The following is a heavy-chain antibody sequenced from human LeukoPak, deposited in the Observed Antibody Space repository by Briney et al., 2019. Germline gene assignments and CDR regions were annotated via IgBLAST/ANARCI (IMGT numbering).Heavy chain of an antibody. D-gene: IGHD6-6*01. J-gene: IGHJ4*02. CDR2: IYYSGNT. V-gene: IGHV4-59*01. CDR1: GGSISSYY. CDR3: ARYISSSQFSFDY. Sequence: PSETLSLTCTVSGGSISSYYWSWIRQPPGKGLEWIGYIYYSGNTDHNPSLKSRVTISVDTSKNQFSLKLSSVTAADTAVYYCARYISSSQFSFDYWGQGTLVTVSS.